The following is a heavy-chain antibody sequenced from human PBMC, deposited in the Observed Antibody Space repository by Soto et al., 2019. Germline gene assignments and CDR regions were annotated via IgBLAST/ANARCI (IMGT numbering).Heavy chain of an antibody. CDR3: ATTLTTSAEYFQY. Sequence: DVQLVESGGGLVQPGGSLRLSCGPSGFIFRNYWMSWVRQFPGKGLEWVAHIKEDGSDKYYGDSVKGRFIISRDNAKNSLFLQMNSLRAEYSAVYYCATTLTTSAEYFQYWGQGTLVTVSS. CDR1: GFIFRNYW. J-gene: IGHJ1*01. V-gene: IGHV3-7*01. D-gene: IGHD3-16*01. CDR2: IKEDGSDK.